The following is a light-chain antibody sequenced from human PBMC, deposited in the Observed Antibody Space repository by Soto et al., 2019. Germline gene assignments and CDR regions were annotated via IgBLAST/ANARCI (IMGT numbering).Light chain of an antibody. CDR3: QSYDSSLSGSTV. J-gene: IGLJ1*01. CDR2: DNN. V-gene: IGLV1-40*01. CDR1: SSNIGAGYD. Sequence: QSVLTQPPSVSGAPGQRVTICCTGTSSNIGAGYDVHWYQQLPGTAPKLLIYDNNNRPSGVPDRFSGSKSGTSASLAITGLQAEDEADYYCQSYDSSLSGSTVFGTGTKVTVL.